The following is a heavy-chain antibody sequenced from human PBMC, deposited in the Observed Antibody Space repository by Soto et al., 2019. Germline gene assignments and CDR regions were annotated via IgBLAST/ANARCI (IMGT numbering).Heavy chain of an antibody. Sequence: GGSLRLSCAASGFTFSSYWMSWVRQAPGKGLEWVANIKQDGSEKYYVDSVKGRFTISRDNAENSLYLQMNSLRGEDTAVYYCARYCRGGSCYDYWGQGTLVTVSS. V-gene: IGHV3-7*01. J-gene: IGHJ4*03. D-gene: IGHD2-15*01. CDR3: ARYCRGGSCYDY. CDR2: IKQDGSEK. CDR1: GFTFSSYW.